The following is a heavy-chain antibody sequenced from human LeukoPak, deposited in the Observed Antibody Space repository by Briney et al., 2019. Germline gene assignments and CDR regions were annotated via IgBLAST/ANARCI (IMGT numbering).Heavy chain of an antibody. V-gene: IGHV4-30-4*01. Sequence: SETLSLTCTVSGDSISSDDYYWSWIRQPPGKGLEWIGSIYNTGSTYSNPSLKSRVTISIDTSTNQFSLELSSVTAADTAVYYCAREVSRAFDIWGQGTMVTVSS. CDR3: AREVSRAFDI. D-gene: IGHD2-8*01. J-gene: IGHJ3*02. CDR1: GDSISSDDYY. CDR2: IYNTGST.